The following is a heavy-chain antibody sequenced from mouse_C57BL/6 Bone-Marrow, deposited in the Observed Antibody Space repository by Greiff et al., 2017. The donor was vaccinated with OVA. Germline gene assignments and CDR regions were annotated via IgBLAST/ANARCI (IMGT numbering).Heavy chain of an antibody. J-gene: IGHJ2*01. CDR2: LCPGVGDT. CDR3: ARGYYGSSYNFDY. CDR1: GYAFSSSW. D-gene: IGHD1-1*01. V-gene: IGHV1-82*01. Sequence: VQLVESGPELVKPGASVKISCKASGYAFSSSWLNWVQQRPGKGLEWIGRLCPGVGDTNYNGKFKGKATLTADKSSSTAYMQLSSLTSEDSAVYFCARGYYGSSYNFDYWGQGTTLTVSS.